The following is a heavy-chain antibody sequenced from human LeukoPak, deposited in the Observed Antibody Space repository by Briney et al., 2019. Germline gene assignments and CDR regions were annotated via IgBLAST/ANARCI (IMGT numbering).Heavy chain of an antibody. CDR1: GFTFSDYS. V-gene: IGHV3-21*06. CDR3: TRKERGYTYGPLDY. Sequence: GGSLRLSCAASGFTFSDYSMNWVRQAPGKGLEWVSSIFRRNSYIYYSDSVKGRFTISRDDAKNSLYLQMNSLRAEDTAVYYCTRKERGYTYGPLDYWGQGTLVTVSS. D-gene: IGHD5-18*01. CDR2: IFRRNSYI. J-gene: IGHJ4*02.